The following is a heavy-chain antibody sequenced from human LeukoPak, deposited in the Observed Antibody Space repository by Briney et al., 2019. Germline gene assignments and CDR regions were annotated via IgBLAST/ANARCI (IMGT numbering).Heavy chain of an antibody. V-gene: IGHV3-64*01. CDR3: ARDLNGFWSGYYTLGFYYYYGMDV. CDR1: GFTFSSYA. Sequence: TGGSLRLSCAASGFTFSSYAMHWVRQAPGKGLEYVSAISSNGGSTYYANSVKGRFTISRDNSKNTLYLQMGSLRAEDMAVYYCARDLNGFWSGYYTLGFYYYYGMDVWGQGTTVTVSS. CDR2: ISSNGGST. D-gene: IGHD3-3*01. J-gene: IGHJ6*02.